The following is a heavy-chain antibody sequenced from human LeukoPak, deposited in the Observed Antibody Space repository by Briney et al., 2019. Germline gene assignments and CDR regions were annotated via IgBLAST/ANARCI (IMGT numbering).Heavy chain of an antibody. Sequence: PGGSLRLSCAASGFTFSSYAMSWARQAPGKGLEWVSTISGSGGSTYYADSVKGRFTISRDNSKNTLYLQMNSLRAEDTAVYYCVSNPYSSSSQKYYYYYGMDVWGQGTTVTVSS. D-gene: IGHD6-6*01. CDR1: GFTFSSYA. J-gene: IGHJ6*02. CDR3: VSNPYSSSSQKYYYYYGMDV. V-gene: IGHV3-23*01. CDR2: ISGSGGST.